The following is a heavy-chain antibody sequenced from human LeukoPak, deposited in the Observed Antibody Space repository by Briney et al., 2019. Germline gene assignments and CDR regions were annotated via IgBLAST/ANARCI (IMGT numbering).Heavy chain of an antibody. J-gene: IGHJ5*02. CDR2: INAGNGNT. Sequence: ASVKVSCKASGYTFTSYAMHWVRQAPGQRLEWMGWINAGNGNTKYSQKFQGRVTITRDTSASTAYMELSSLRSEDTAVYYCARVGSTRYYRFDPWGQGTLVTVSS. V-gene: IGHV1-3*01. D-gene: IGHD2-2*01. CDR1: GYTFTSYA. CDR3: ARVGSTRYYRFDP.